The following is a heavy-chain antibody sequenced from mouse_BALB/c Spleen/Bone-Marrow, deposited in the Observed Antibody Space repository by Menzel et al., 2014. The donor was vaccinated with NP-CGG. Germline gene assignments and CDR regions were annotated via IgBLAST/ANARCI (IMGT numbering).Heavy chain of an antibody. J-gene: IGHJ2*01. V-gene: IGHV5-17*02. Sequence: ESAGGLVQPGGSRTLSCAASGFTFSWLGMHWVRQAPEKGLAWAAYISSGSISIYHSDTARGRFTISRDSPMDALFLQMTSIRSEDTAMYYCARGDYWGQGPNLTVPS. CDR3: ARGDY. CDR1: GFTFSWLG. CDR2: ISSGSISI.